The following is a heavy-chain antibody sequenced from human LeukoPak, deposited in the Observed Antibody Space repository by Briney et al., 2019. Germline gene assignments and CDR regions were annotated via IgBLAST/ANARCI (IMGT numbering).Heavy chain of an antibody. J-gene: IGHJ5*02. CDR1: GGSISSGDYY. D-gene: IGHD3-3*02. CDR2: IYYSGST. CDR3: ARHFRFPGPFDP. Sequence: SETLSLTCTVSGGSISSGDYYWSWIRQPPGKGLEWIGYIYYSGSTYYNPSLKSRVTISVDTSKNQFSLKLSSVTAADTAVYYCARHFRFPGPFDPWGQGTLVTVSS. V-gene: IGHV4-30-4*01.